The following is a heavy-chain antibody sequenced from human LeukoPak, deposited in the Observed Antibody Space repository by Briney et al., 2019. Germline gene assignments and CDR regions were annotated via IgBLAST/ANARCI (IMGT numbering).Heavy chain of an antibody. J-gene: IGHJ3*02. V-gene: IGHV1-69*04. CDR2: IIPILGIA. CDR3: ARPSRITIFGVVIIYDAFDI. Sequence: ASVKVSCKASGGTFSSYAISWVRQAPGQGLEWMGRIIPILGIANYAQKFQGRVTITADKSTSTAYMELSSLRSEDTAVYYCARPSRITIFGVVIIYDAFDIWGQGTMVTVSS. D-gene: IGHD3-3*01. CDR1: GGTFSSYA.